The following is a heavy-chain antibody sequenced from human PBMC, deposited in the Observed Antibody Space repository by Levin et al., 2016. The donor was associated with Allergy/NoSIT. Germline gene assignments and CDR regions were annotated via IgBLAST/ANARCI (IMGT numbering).Heavy chain of an antibody. D-gene: IGHD6-19*01. CDR2: ISNSGSTM. V-gene: IGHV3-48*02. J-gene: IGHJ3*02. CDR3: AKRAYSSGWPDAFDI. Sequence: WIRQPPGKGLEWVSYISNSGSTMNYADSVKGRFTISRDNAKNSLYLQMNSLRDEDTAVYYCAKRAYSSGWPDAFDIWGQGTMVTVSS.